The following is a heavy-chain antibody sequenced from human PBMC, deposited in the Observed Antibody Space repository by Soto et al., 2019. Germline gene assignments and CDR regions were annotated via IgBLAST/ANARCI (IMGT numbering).Heavy chain of an antibody. J-gene: IGHJ5*02. V-gene: IGHV1-69*06. CDR1: GGTFSSYA. CDR3: ARAEWELLDNWFDP. D-gene: IGHD1-26*01. Sequence: SVKVSCKASGGTFSSYAISWVRQAPGQGLEWMGGIIPIFGTANYAQKFQGRVTITADKSTSTAYMELSSLRSEDTAVYYCARAEWELLDNWFDPWGQGTLVTVSS. CDR2: IIPIFGTA.